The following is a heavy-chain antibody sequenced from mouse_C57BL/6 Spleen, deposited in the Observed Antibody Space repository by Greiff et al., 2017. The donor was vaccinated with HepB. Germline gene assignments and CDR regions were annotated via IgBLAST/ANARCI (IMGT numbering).Heavy chain of an antibody. CDR1: GFTFSSYA. J-gene: IGHJ2*01. CDR3: TRGITTGVGPGDY. V-gene: IGHV5-9-1*02. Sequence: EVNVVESGEGLVKPGGSLKLSCAASGFTFSSYAMSWVRQTPEKRLEWVAYISSGGDYIYYADTVKGRFTISRDNARNTLYLQMSSLKSEDTAMYYCTRGITTGVGPGDYWGQGTTLTVSS. CDR2: ISSGGDYI. D-gene: IGHD1-1*01.